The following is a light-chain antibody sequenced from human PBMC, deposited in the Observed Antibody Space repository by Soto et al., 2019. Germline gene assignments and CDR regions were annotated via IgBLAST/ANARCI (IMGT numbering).Light chain of an antibody. CDR1: YSDIGDYNY. CDR2: EVT. V-gene: IGLV2-8*01. J-gene: IGLJ2*01. Sequence: QSVLTQPPSASGSPGQSVTISCAGTYSDIGDYNYVSWYQQHPDKVPKLIIYEVTKRPSGVSDRFSGSKSGYTASLTVSDLQPADEAVYYCSSYSGTNSNVIFGGGTKVTV. CDR3: SSYSGTNSNVI.